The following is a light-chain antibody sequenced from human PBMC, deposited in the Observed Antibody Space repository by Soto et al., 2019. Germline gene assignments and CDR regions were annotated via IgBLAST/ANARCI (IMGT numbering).Light chain of an antibody. CDR1: QSVSSN. J-gene: IGKJ2*02. V-gene: IGKV3-15*01. Sequence: EIVMTQSPATLSVSPGERATLSCRASQSVSSNLAWYQQKPGQAPRLLIYGASTRATGIPARFSGSGSGTELTLIISSLQSEDFAVYYCQQYNNWPWTFGQGTKLEIK. CDR2: GAS. CDR3: QQYNNWPWT.